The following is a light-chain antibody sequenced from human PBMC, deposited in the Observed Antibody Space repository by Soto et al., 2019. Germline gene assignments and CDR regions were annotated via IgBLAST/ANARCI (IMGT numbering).Light chain of an antibody. V-gene: IGLV1-47*01. Sequence: QSVLTQPPSASGTPGQRVTISCSGGSSNIGTNFVSWYQQLPGTAPKLLIHRNNQRPSGVPDRFSGSRSGTSAPLAISGLRSEDEADYFCAAWDDSLSALVFGGGTQLTVL. J-gene: IGLJ2*01. CDR2: RNN. CDR1: SSNIGTNF. CDR3: AAWDDSLSALV.